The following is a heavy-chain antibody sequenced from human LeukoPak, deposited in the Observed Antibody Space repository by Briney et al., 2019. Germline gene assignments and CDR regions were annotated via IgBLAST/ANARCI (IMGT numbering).Heavy chain of an antibody. CDR2: IIPILGIA. Sequence: SVKVSCKASGGTFSSYAIRWVRQAPGQGLEWMGRIIPILGIANCAQKFQGRVTITADKSTSTAYMELSSLRSEDTAVYYCARDRDWNYPTVFDYWGQGTLVTVSS. V-gene: IGHV1-69*04. CDR1: GGTFSSYA. CDR3: ARDRDWNYPTVFDY. D-gene: IGHD1-7*01. J-gene: IGHJ4*02.